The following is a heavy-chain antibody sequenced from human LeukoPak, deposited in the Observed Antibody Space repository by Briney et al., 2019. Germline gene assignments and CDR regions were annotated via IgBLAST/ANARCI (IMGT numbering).Heavy chain of an antibody. CDR2: IKQDGSEK. CDR3: AKAPGYYYNMDV. D-gene: IGHD3-10*01. J-gene: IGHJ6*03. V-gene: IGHV3-7*01. Sequence: GGSLRLYCAASGFTCSSYWMSWVRQAPGKGLEWVANIKQDGSEKYYVDSVKGRFTISRDNAKNSLYLQMNSLRAEDTAVYYCAKAPGYYYNMDVWGKGTTVTVSS. CDR1: GFTCSSYW.